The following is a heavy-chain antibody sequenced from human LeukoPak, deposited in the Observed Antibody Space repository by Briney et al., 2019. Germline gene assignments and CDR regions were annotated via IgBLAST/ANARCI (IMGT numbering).Heavy chain of an antibody. CDR2: IYWDDDR. Sequence: ESGPTLVKPTQTLTLTCTFSGFSLSTSGVGVGWIRQPPGKALEWVAVIYWDDDRRYSPSLKSRVTITRDTSKNQVVLTMTNMDPGDTAIYYCAHSPDSSGYYYFDHWGQGTLVTVSS. CDR3: AHSPDSSGYYYFDH. V-gene: IGHV2-5*02. J-gene: IGHJ4*02. D-gene: IGHD3-22*01. CDR1: GFSLSTSGVG.